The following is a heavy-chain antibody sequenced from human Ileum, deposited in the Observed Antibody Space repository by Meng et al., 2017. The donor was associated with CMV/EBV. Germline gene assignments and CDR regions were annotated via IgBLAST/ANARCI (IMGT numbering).Heavy chain of an antibody. CDR3: ARSLYYSSYYFDY. CDR1: GFSFSTRGVG. J-gene: IGHJ4*02. V-gene: IGHV2-5*02. CDR2: IYWDEDK. Sequence: QITLKESGPTLVKPTQTLTLTCTFSGFSFSTRGVGVGWIRQPPGKALEWLALIYWDEDKGYSPSLKRRLTITKDTSKNQVVLTMTNVGPVGTATYFCARSLYYSSYYFDYWGQGTLVTVSS. D-gene: IGHD3-16*01.